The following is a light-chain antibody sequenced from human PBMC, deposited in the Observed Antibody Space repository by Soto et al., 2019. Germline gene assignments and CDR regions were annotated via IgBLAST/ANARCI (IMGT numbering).Light chain of an antibody. Sequence: QSALTQPASVSGSPGQSITISCTGTSSDLGGYYYVSWYQHHPGKAPKLMIYDVSNRPSGVSNRFSGCKSGYTASLTISGLQAEDEADYYCSSYTSSGTVVFGGGTKVTVL. CDR3: SSYTSSGTVV. CDR2: DVS. V-gene: IGLV2-14*03. CDR1: SSDLGGYYY. J-gene: IGLJ2*01.